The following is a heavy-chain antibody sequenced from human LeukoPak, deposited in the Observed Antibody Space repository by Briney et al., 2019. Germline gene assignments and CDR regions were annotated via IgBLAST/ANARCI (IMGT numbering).Heavy chain of an antibody. D-gene: IGHD5-18*01. Sequence: TSQTLSLTCAISGDTVSSNSAAWNWIRQSPSRGLEWLGRTYYRSKWYNDYAVSVKSRITINPDTSKNQFSLRLNSVTPEDTAVYYCARGSRGIQLWRGDAFDIWGQGTMVIVSS. CDR2: TYYRSKWYN. CDR3: ARGSRGIQLWRGDAFDI. CDR1: GDTVSSNSAA. J-gene: IGHJ3*02. V-gene: IGHV6-1*01.